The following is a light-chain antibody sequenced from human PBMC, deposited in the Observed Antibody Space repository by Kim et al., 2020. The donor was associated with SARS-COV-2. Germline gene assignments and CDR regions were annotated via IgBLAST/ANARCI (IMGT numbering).Light chain of an antibody. CDR2: DAS. Sequence: EIVLTQSPGTLSLSPGERATLSCRASHSLRSDYLTWHQQKPGQAPRLLIFDASTMAPGIPDRFSGSGSGADFTLTIDRLEPEDFAVYYCQQYVSSPFTFGGGTKVDIK. J-gene: IGKJ4*01. CDR1: HSLRSDY. V-gene: IGKV3-20*01. CDR3: QQYVSSPFT.